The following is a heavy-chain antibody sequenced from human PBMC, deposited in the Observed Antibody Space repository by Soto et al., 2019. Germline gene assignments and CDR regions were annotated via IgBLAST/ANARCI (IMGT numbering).Heavy chain of an antibody. Sequence: VASVKVSCKASGGTFSSYAISWVRQAPGQGLEWMGGIIPIFDTADYAQKFQGRVTITADESTNTAYMELSSLRSEDTAVYYCAGHSSGVPGYYYGMDVWGQGTTVTVSS. CDR1: GGTFSSYA. J-gene: IGHJ6*02. CDR3: AGHSSGVPGYYYGMDV. D-gene: IGHD3-22*01. V-gene: IGHV1-69*13. CDR2: IIPIFDTA.